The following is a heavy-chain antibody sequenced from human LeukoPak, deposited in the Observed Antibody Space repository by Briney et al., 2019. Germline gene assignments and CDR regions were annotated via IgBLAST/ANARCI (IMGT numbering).Heavy chain of an antibody. CDR3: AKDRQGAVAGFTSP. Sequence: GGSLRLSCAASGFTFSNYAMTWVRQAPGKGLEWVSSISTSGGSTYYADSVKGRFTISRDNSKDTLYLQMNSLRAEDTAVYYCAKDRQGAVAGFTSPWGQGTLVTVSS. V-gene: IGHV3-23*01. CDR1: GFTFSNYA. D-gene: IGHD6-19*01. CDR2: ISTSGGST. J-gene: IGHJ5*02.